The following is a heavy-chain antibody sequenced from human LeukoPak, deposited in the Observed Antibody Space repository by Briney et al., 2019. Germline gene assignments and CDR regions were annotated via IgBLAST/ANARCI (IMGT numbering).Heavy chain of an antibody. CDR2: INHSGST. V-gene: IGHV4-34*01. J-gene: IGHJ4*02. Sequence: SETLSLTCAVYGGSFSGYYWSWIRQPPGKGLEWIGEINHSGSTNYNPSLKSRVTISVDTSKNQFSLKLSSVTAADTAVYYCARIRIAAAGTVDYWGQGTLVTVSS. D-gene: IGHD6-13*01. CDR3: ARIRIAAAGTVDY. CDR1: GGSFSGYY.